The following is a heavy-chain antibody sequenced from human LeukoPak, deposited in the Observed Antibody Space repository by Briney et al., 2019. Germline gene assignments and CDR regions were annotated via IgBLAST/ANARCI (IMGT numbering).Heavy chain of an antibody. CDR1: GGSISSYY. Sequence: SETLSLTCTVSGGSISSYYWSWIRQPPGKGLEWIGYIYYSGSTNYNPSLKSRVTVSVDTSKNQFSLKLSSVTAADTAVYYCARWGRYSSSPIDYWGQGTLVTVSS. CDR2: IYYSGST. J-gene: IGHJ4*02. V-gene: IGHV4-59*01. D-gene: IGHD2-2*01. CDR3: ARWGRYSSSPIDY.